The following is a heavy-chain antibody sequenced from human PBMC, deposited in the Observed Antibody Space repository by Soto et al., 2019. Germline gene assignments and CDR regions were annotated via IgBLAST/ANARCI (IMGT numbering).Heavy chain of an antibody. CDR1: YGSISSGGYY. CDR2: IYYSGST. CDR3: ARARGKSSSWMGEYFDY. V-gene: IGHV4-31*03. D-gene: IGHD6-13*01. J-gene: IGHJ4*02. Sequence: TSQALSHTCTVSYGSISSGGYYWSFIRQQPLKVLEWIGYIYYSGSTYYNPSLKSRVTISVDTSKNQFSLKLSSVTAADTAVYYCARARGKSSSWMGEYFDYWGQGTLVTVSS.